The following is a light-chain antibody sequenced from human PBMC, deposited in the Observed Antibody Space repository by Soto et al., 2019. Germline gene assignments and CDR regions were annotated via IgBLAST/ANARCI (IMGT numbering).Light chain of an antibody. CDR3: QQYGSSGT. V-gene: IGKV3-20*01. Sequence: EIVLTQSPGTLSLSPGERATLSCRTNQSVSSNYLAWYHQKPGQAPRLLIYGASNRATGIPDRFSGSGSGADFTLTISRLEPEDFAVYYCQQYGSSGTFGQGTKVDIK. CDR1: QSVSSNY. J-gene: IGKJ1*01. CDR2: GAS.